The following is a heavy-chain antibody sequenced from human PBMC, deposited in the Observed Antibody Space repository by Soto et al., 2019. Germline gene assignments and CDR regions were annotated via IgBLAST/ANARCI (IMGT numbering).Heavy chain of an antibody. J-gene: IGHJ3*02. CDR2: IYYSRGN. D-gene: IGHD5-18*01. V-gene: IGHV4-30-4*01. CDR1: GGSISSGDYY. CDR3: AREVDTAMVKGGAFDI. Sequence: QVQLQESGPGLVKPSQTLSLTCTVSGGSISSGDYYWGWIRQPPGKGLEWIGYIYYSRGNYYNPSLKCRVTISVDTSKNQFSLELSSVTAADTAVYYCAREVDTAMVKGGAFDIWGQGTMVTVSS.